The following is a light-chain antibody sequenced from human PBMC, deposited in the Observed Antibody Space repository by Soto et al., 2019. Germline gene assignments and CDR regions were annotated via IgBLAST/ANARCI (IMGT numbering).Light chain of an antibody. CDR1: QSISSW. CDR2: DAS. Sequence: DIQLTQSPSTLSASLGDRGTITCRASQSISSWLAWYQQKPGKAPKLLIYDASSLESGVPSRFSGSGSGTDFTLTITNLQPEDSAVYYCQQVKGLPLTFGGGTKVDIK. V-gene: IGKV1-5*01. CDR3: QQVKGLPLT. J-gene: IGKJ4*01.